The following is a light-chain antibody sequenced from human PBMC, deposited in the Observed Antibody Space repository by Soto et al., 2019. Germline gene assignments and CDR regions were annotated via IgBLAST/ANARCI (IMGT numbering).Light chain of an antibody. CDR2: GAS. J-gene: IGKJ1*01. Sequence: EIVSTQSPGTLSLSSGERATLSCRASQSVSDNYLAWYQQKPGQAPRLLIYGASSRAAGIPDRFSGSGSGPDFTLTISRLGPEDVAVYFCQQYGSSPWTFGQGTKVEIK. V-gene: IGKV3-20*01. CDR3: QQYGSSPWT. CDR1: QSVSDNY.